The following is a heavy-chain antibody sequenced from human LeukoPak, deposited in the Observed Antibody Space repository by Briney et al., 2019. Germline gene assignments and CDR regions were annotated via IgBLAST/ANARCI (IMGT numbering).Heavy chain of an antibody. V-gene: IGHV3-48*04. Sequence: GSLRLSCEASEFTFSSYSINWVRQSPGKGLEWVSFISGSSSTVDYADSVKGRFTMSRDNTKNSVYLQMNSLTVEDTAIYYCARDHDWAFDYWGQGALVTVSS. J-gene: IGHJ4*02. CDR3: ARDHDWAFDY. CDR1: EFTFSSYS. CDR2: ISGSSSTV. D-gene: IGHD3-9*01.